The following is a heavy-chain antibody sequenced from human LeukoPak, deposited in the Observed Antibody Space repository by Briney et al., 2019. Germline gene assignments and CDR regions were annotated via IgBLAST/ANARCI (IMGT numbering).Heavy chain of an antibody. V-gene: IGHV4-30-2*01. J-gene: IGHJ4*02. CDR1: GGSISSGGYS. CDR2: IYHSGST. Sequence: PSQTLSLTCAVSGGSISSGGYSWSWIRQPPGKGLEGIGYIYHSGSTYYNPSLKSRVTISVDRSKNQFSLKLSSVTAADTAVYYCARATDYGSGRQPTQYYFDYWGQGTLVTVSS. D-gene: IGHD3-10*01. CDR3: ARATDYGSGRQPTQYYFDY.